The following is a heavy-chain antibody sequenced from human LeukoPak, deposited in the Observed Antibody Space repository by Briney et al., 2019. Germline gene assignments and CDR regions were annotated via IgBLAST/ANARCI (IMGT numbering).Heavy chain of an antibody. V-gene: IGHV3-9*01. CDR3: ARDRQTYYYDSSAYSSDY. Sequence: GGSLRLSCAASGFTFDDYAMHWVRQAPGKGLEWDSGISWNSGSIGYADSVKGRFTISRDNAKNSLYLQMNSLRAEDTAVYYCARDRQTYYYDSSAYSSDYWGQGTLVTVSS. D-gene: IGHD3-22*01. CDR2: ISWNSGSI. J-gene: IGHJ4*02. CDR1: GFTFDDYA.